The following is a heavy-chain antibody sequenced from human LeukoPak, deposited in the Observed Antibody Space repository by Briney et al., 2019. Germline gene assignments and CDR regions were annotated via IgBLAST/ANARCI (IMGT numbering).Heavy chain of an antibody. J-gene: IGHJ6*04. D-gene: IGHD2-21*01. V-gene: IGHV3-23*01. Sequence: PTGGSLRLSCAASGFTFSSHAMTWVRQAPGKGLEWVSAVSDSGSTTFYADSVKGRFAISRDNSRNTLFLQMNSLRADDTAVYYCARPGCGGNCYYRMDVWGKGTTVTVSS. CDR3: ARPGCGGNCYYRMDV. CDR1: GFTFSSHA. CDR2: VSDSGSTT.